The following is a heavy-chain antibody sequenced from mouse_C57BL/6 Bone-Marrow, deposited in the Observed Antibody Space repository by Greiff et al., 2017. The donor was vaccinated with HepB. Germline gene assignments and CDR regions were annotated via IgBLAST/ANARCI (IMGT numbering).Heavy chain of an antibody. CDR1: GYTFTSYW. Sequence: QVQLQQPGAELVRPGSSVKLSCKASGYTFTSYWMHWVKQRPIQGLEWIGNIDPSDSETHYNQKFKDKATLTVDKSSSTAYMQLSSLTSEDSAVYYCARSPYGYVLYYFDYWGQGTTLTVSS. D-gene: IGHD2-2*01. CDR2: IDPSDSET. V-gene: IGHV1-52*01. CDR3: ARSPYGYVLYYFDY. J-gene: IGHJ2*01.